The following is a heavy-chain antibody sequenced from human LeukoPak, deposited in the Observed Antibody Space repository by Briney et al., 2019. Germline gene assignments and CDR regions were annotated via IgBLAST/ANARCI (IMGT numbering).Heavy chain of an antibody. CDR1: GFTFSSYG. CDR3: AKPSSSGDAFDI. Sequence: GGSLRLSCAASGFTFSSYGMHWVRQAPGKGLVWVAVIWYDGSNKYYADSVKVRFTISRDNSKNTLYLQMNSLRAEDTAVYYCAKPSSSGDAFDIWGQGTMVTVSS. D-gene: IGHD6-19*01. J-gene: IGHJ3*02. V-gene: IGHV3-33*06. CDR2: IWYDGSNK.